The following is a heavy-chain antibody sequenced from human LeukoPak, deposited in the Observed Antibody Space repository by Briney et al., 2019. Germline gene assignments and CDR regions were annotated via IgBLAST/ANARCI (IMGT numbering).Heavy chain of an antibody. Sequence: GASVKVSCKASGYTFTSYAMNWVRQAPGQGLEWMGWINTNTGNPTYAQGFTGRFVFSLDTSVSTAYLQISSLKAEDTAVYYCARHQGYCSSTSCYGGLFWFDPWGQGTLVTVSS. D-gene: IGHD2-2*01. CDR2: INTNTGNP. CDR3: ARHQGYCSSTSCYGGLFWFDP. J-gene: IGHJ5*02. V-gene: IGHV7-4-1*02. CDR1: GYTFTSYA.